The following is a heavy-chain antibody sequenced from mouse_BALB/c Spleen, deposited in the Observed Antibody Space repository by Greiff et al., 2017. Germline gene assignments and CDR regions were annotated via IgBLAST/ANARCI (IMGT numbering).Heavy chain of an antibody. CDR1: GYTFTSYW. CDR2: IYPGNSDT. V-gene: IGHV1-5*01. Sequence: VQLQQSGTVLARPGASVKMSCKASGYTFTSYWMHWVKQRPGQGLEWIGAIYPGNSDTSYNQKFKGKAKLTAVTSTSTAYMELSSLTNEDSAVYYCTSITTVVPYYFDYWGQGTTLTVSS. J-gene: IGHJ2*01. CDR3: TSITTVVPYYFDY. D-gene: IGHD1-1*01.